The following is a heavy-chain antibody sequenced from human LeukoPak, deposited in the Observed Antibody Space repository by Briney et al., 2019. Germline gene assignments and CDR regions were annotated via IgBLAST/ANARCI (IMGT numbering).Heavy chain of an antibody. Sequence: SETLSLTCTVSGYSISSDYYWGWIRQPPGKGLAWIGEINHSGSTNYNPSLKSRVTISVDTSKNQFSLKLSSVTAADTAVYYCARPKGAAADAFDIWGQGTMVTVSS. CDR3: ARPKGAAADAFDI. CDR2: INHSGST. V-gene: IGHV4-38-2*02. CDR1: GYSISSDYY. D-gene: IGHD2-15*01. J-gene: IGHJ3*02.